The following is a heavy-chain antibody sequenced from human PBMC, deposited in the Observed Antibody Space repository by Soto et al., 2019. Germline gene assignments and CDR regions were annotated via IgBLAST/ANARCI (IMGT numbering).Heavy chain of an antibody. V-gene: IGHV1-58*02. CDR1: GFTFTNSA. J-gene: IGHJ1*01. Sequence: GASVKVSCKASGFTFTNSAMPWVRQARGQRLEWIGWIVVGSGNTYYAQKFQERVTTTRDMATNTVHMELSSLTSEDTAVYYCAARSKSNEYFQHWGQGTLVTVSS. CDR2: IVVGSGNT. CDR3: AARSKSNEYFQH.